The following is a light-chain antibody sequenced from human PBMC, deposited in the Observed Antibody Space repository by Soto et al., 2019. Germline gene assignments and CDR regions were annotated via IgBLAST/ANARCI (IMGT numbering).Light chain of an antibody. V-gene: IGLV2-14*01. CDR3: CLYIGATTYV. J-gene: IGLJ1*01. Sequence: QSVLTQPASVSGSPGQSITISCTGTSSDVGGYNYVSWSQHHPGKAPQLIIFEVSNRPSGVSNRFSGSKSGNTASLTISGLQAEDEADYYCCLYIGATTYVFGTGTKVTVL. CDR2: EVS. CDR1: SSDVGGYNY.